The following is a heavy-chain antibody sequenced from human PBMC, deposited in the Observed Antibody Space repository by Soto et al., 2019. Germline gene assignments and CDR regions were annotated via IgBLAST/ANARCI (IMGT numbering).Heavy chain of an antibody. CDR2: INPNSGGT. Sequence: ASVKVSCKASGYTFTGYYMHWVRQAPGQGLEWMRWINPNSGGTNYAQKFQGWLTITKDTSKNQVVLTMTNMDPVDTATYYCAHSYGSGTYPDYYYYGMDVWGQGTTVTVSS. D-gene: IGHD3-10*01. CDR3: AHSYGSGTYPDYYYYGMDV. J-gene: IGHJ6*02. V-gene: IGHV1-2*04. CDR1: GYTFTGYY.